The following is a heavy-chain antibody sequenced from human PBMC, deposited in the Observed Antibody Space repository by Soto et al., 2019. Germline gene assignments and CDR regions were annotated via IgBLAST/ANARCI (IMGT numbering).Heavy chain of an antibody. D-gene: IGHD6-13*01. Sequence: SETLSLTCAVYGGSFSGYYWSWIRQPPGKGLEWIGEINHSGSTNYNPSLKSRVTISVDTSKNQFSLKLSSVTAADTAVYYCARGRRRAARYYMDVWGKGTTVTVS. CDR1: GGSFSGYY. V-gene: IGHV4-34*01. CDR2: INHSGST. CDR3: ARGRRRAARYYMDV. J-gene: IGHJ6*03.